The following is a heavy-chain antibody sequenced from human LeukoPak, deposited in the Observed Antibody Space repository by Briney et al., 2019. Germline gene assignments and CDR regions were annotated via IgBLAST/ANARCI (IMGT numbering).Heavy chain of an antibody. CDR1: GFTFGDYA. CDR3: TRVRGGITIFGANYYYYYMDV. CDR2: IRSKAYGGTT. Sequence: PGGSLRLSCTASGFTFGDYAMSWVGQAPGKGLEWVGFIRSKAYGGTTEYAASVKGRFTISRDDSKSIAYLQMNSLKTEDTAVYYCTRVRGGITIFGANYYYYYMDVWGKGTTVTVSS. D-gene: IGHD3-3*01. J-gene: IGHJ6*03. V-gene: IGHV3-49*04.